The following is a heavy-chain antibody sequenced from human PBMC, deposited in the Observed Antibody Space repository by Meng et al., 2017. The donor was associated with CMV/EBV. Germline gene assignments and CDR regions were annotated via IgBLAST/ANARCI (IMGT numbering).Heavy chain of an antibody. CDR3: ARRGLEWPRDPTYYFDY. D-gene: IGHD1-1*01. CDR1: GYSFTSYW. V-gene: IGHV5-51*01. CDR2: IYPGDSDT. Sequence: GGSLRLSCMGSGYSFTSYWIGWVRQMPGKGLEWMGIIYPGDSDTRYSPSFQGQVTISADKSISTAYLQWSSLKASDTAMYYCARRGLEWPRDPTYYFDYWGQGTLVTVSS. J-gene: IGHJ4*02.